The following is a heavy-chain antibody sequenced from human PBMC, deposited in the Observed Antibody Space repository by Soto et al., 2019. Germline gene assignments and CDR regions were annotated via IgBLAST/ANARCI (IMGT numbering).Heavy chain of an antibody. CDR3: SRVDPGETSPFDH. CDR1: GYSFSFYG. J-gene: IGHJ4*01. CDR2: INPFDGSR. Sequence: ASVKVSCKASGYSFSFYGINWVRQAPGQGLEWMGWINPFDGSRMFAQSFQGRVTMTRDTSTSTVYMEVSSLRSEDTAVYYCSRVDPGETSPFDHWG. V-gene: IGHV1-46*03. D-gene: IGHD3-10*01.